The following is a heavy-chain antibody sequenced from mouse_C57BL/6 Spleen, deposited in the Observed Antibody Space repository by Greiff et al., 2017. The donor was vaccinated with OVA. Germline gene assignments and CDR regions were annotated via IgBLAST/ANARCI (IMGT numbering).Heavy chain of an antibody. Sequence: VQLKESGPELVKPGASVKIPCKASGYTFTDYNMDWVKQSHGKSLEWIGDINPNNGGTIYNQKFKGKATLTVDKSSSTAYMELRSLTSEDTAVYYCATRQPFAYWGQGTLVTVSA. CDR1: GYTFTDYN. D-gene: IGHD3-2*01. CDR3: ATRQPFAY. J-gene: IGHJ3*01. V-gene: IGHV1-18*01. CDR2: INPNNGGT.